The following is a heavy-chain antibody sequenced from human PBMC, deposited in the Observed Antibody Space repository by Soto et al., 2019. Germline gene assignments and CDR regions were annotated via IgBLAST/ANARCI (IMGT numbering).Heavy chain of an antibody. Sequence: TSEAVSLTCTVSDRAISTGDYYWSWIRQPPGKGLEWIGYSYHSGRTYYNPSCKSRVTISVDTSKNQLSLKLSSVTAADTAVYYCARRYCSSTSCSMGVWGQGTTVTVSS. D-gene: IGHD2-2*01. J-gene: IGHJ6*02. CDR1: DRAISTGDYY. CDR2: SYHSGRT. V-gene: IGHV4-30-4*01. CDR3: ARRYCSSTSCSMGV.